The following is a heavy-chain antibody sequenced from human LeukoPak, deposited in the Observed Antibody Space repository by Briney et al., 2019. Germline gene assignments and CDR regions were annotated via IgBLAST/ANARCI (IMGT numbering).Heavy chain of an antibody. D-gene: IGHD3-22*01. CDR3: ATTRDYYGNSGYTLLQD. V-gene: IGHV1-69*01. Sequence: SVKVSCKASGSTFSTYAINWVRQAPGQGLEWMGGIIPILGTPNYAQRFQGRVTIIADESSGTAYMTLSSLRSEDTAIYYCATTRDYYGNSGYTLLQDWGQGTLVTVSS. CDR1: GSTFSTYA. J-gene: IGHJ1*01. CDR2: IIPILGTP.